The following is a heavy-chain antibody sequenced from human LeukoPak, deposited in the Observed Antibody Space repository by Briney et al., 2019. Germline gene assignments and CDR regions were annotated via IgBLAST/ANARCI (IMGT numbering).Heavy chain of an antibody. Sequence: ASVKVSCKASGYTFSNYGIGWVRQAPGQGLGWMGWISGYNGNTNYAQKLQGRVTMTTGTSTSTAYMELRSLRSDDTAVYYCARVGRDYGDPKLDYWGQGTLVTVSS. CDR3: ARVGRDYGDPKLDY. CDR2: ISGYNGNT. J-gene: IGHJ4*02. CDR1: GYTFSNYG. D-gene: IGHD4-17*01. V-gene: IGHV1-18*01.